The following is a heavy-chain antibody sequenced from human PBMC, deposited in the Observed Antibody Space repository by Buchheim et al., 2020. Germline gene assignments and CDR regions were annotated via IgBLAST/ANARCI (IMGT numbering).Heavy chain of an antibody. CDR2: INPNSGGT. J-gene: IGHJ6*02. CDR3: ARDLNYDILTSVYYYGMDV. V-gene: IGHV1-2*06. D-gene: IGHD3-9*01. CDR1: GYTFTGYY. Sequence: QVQLVQSGAEVKKPGASVKVSCKASGYTFTGYYMHWVRQAPGQGLEWMGRINPNSGGTNYAQKFQGRVTMARDTSISTAYMELSRLRSDDTAVYYCARDLNYDILTSVYYYGMDVWGQGTT.